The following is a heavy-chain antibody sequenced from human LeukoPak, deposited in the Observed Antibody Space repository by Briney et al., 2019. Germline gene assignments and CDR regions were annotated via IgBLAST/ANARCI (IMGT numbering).Heavy chain of an antibody. CDR3: ARRSGWYWFDP. Sequence: ASVKVSCKASGYTFTSYDINWVRQATGQGLEWMGWMNTNNGNTNYAQKLQGRVTMTTDTSTSTAYMELRSLRSDDTAVYYCARRSGWYWFDPWGQGTLVTVSS. CDR2: MNTNNGNT. CDR1: GYTFTSYD. J-gene: IGHJ5*02. V-gene: IGHV1-18*01. D-gene: IGHD6-19*01.